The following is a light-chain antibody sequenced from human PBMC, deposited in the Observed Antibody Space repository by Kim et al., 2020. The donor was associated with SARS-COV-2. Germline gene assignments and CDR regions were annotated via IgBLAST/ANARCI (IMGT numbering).Light chain of an antibody. Sequence: DIVMTQSPDSLAVSLGERATINCKSCQSVLYSSNNKNYLAWYQQKPGQPPKLLIYWASTRESGVPDRFSGSGSGTDFTLTISSLQAEDVAVYYCQQYYSTPPTFGQGTKLEI. CDR2: WAS. V-gene: IGKV4-1*01. CDR1: QSVLYSSNNKNY. CDR3: QQYYSTPPT. J-gene: IGKJ2*01.